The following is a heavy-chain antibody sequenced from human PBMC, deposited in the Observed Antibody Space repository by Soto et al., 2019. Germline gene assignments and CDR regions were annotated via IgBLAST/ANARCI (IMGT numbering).Heavy chain of an antibody. CDR1: GFTFSSYG. Sequence: QVQLVESGGGVVQPGRSLRLSCAASGFTFSSYGMHWVRQAPGKGLEWVAVISYDGSNKYYADSVKGRFTISRDNSKNTLYLQMNSLRAEDTAVYYCAKDHSGPVEWGQGTLVTVSS. J-gene: IGHJ4*02. CDR2: ISYDGSNK. V-gene: IGHV3-30*18. CDR3: AKDHSGPVE. D-gene: IGHD5-12*01.